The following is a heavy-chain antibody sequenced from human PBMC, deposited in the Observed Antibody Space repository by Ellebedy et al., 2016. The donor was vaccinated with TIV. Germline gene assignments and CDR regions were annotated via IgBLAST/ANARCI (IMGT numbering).Heavy chain of an antibody. J-gene: IGHJ4*02. CDR1: GGSISGYS. V-gene: IGHV4-59*01. CDR3: ARGHGGYGY. Sequence: SETLSLTCNVSGGSISGYSWSWIRQPPGKGLEWIGYISDSGSANCNPSLKSRVTISVDTSKSQFSLRLSSVTAADTAVYYCARGHGGYGYWGQGTLVTVSS. D-gene: IGHD5-12*01. CDR2: ISDSGSA.